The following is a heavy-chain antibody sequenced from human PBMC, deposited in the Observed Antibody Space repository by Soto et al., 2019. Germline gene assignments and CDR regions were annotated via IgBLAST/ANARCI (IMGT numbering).Heavy chain of an antibody. CDR2: IYYSGST. V-gene: IGHV4-61*01. CDR3: ARDTNVLLWFGEFANWFDP. CDR1: GGSVSSGSYY. J-gene: IGHJ5*02. Sequence: SGTLSLTCTVSGGSVSSGSYYWSWIRQPPGKGLEWIGYIYYSGSTNYNPSLKSRVTISVDTSKNQFSLKLSSVTAADTAVYYCARDTNVLLWFGEFANWFDPWGQGTLVTVSS. D-gene: IGHD3-10*01.